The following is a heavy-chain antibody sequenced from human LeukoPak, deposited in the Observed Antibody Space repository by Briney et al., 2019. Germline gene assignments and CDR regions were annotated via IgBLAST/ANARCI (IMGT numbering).Heavy chain of an antibody. V-gene: IGHV4-34*01. CDR1: GGSFSGYY. J-gene: IGHJ3*02. CDR2: INHSGST. CDR3: ARVPITMIVVVRIRDAFDI. D-gene: IGHD3-22*01. Sequence: KTSETLSLTCAVYGGSFSGYYWSWIRQPPGKGLEWIGEINHSGSTNYNPSLKSRVTISVDTSKNQFSLKLSSVTAADTAVYYCARVPITMIVVVRIRDAFDIWGQGTMVTVSS.